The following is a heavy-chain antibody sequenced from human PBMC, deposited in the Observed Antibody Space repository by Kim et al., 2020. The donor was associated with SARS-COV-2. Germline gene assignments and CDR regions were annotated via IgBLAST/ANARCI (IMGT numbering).Heavy chain of an antibody. J-gene: IGHJ5*02. Sequence: AASVKGRFTISRDNSKNTLYLQMNRLRVEDTAVYYCAKGSSNWYPRDWFDPWGQGTLVIVSS. CDR3: AKGSSNWYPRDWFDP. V-gene: IGHV3-23*01. D-gene: IGHD6-13*01.